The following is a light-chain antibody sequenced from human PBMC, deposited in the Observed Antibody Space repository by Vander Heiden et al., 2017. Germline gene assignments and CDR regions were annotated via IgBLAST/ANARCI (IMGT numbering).Light chain of an antibody. J-gene: IGKJ2*01. CDR3: QQYNYYPYT. CDR1: QSIGSW. Sequence: DIQMTQSPSTLSASVGDRVTITCRASQSIGSWLAWYQHKPGKAPKPLIYKASTLESGVPSRFSGSGSGTEFTLTISSLQPDDFATFYCQQYNYYPYTFGQGTKLEIK. V-gene: IGKV1-5*03. CDR2: KAS.